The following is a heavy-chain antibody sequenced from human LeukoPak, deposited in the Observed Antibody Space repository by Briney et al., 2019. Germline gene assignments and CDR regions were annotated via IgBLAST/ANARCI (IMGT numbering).Heavy chain of an antibody. CDR1: GYSFTSYR. Sequence: GESLRISCQGSGYSFTSYRIGWVRQMPGKGLEWMGIIYPGDSDTRYSPSFQGQVTISADKSISTAYLQWSSLKASDTAMYYCARFPTTYSNPDYWGQGTLVTVSS. CDR2: IYPGDSDT. CDR3: ARFPTTYSNPDY. V-gene: IGHV5-51*01. D-gene: IGHD6-13*01. J-gene: IGHJ4*02.